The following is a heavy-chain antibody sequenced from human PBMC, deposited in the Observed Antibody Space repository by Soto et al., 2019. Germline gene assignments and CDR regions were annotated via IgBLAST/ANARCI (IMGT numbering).Heavy chain of an antibody. CDR1: GGSISSSSYY. D-gene: IGHD2-15*01. Sequence: QLQLQESGPGLVKPSETLSLTCTVSGGSISSSSYYWGWIRQPPGKGLEWIGSIYYSGSTYYNPSLKSRVTISVDTSKNQFSLQLSSVTAADTAVYYCARLGVYDIVVVPYGMDVWGQGTTVTVSS. CDR2: IYYSGST. CDR3: ARLGVYDIVVVPYGMDV. V-gene: IGHV4-39*01. J-gene: IGHJ6*02.